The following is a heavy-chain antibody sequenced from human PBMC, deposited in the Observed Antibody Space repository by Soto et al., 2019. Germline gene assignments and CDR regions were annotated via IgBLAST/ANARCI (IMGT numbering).Heavy chain of an antibody. Sequence: PGGSLRLSCAASGFSITNYDMNWVRQAPGRGLEWVSYISHSGTTIYYADSVKGRFTIFRDNAKNSLYLQMDSLRADDTALYYCAREVKGGYYDTSGFSLDSWGQGT. D-gene: IGHD3-22*01. CDR2: ISHSGTTI. CDR1: GFSITNYD. J-gene: IGHJ4*02. CDR3: AREVKGGYYDTSGFSLDS. V-gene: IGHV3-48*01.